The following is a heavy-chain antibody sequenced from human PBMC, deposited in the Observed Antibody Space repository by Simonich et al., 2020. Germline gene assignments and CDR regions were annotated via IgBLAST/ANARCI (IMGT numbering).Heavy chain of an antibody. Sequence: QVQLQQWGAGLLKPSETLSLTCAVYGGSFSGYYWSWIRQPPGKGLEWIGEINHRGNTNYNPSLKSRVTISVDTSKNQFSLKLSSVTAADTAVYYCARGLRVAAAGTAFQHWGQGTLVTVSS. CDR1: GGSFSGYY. CDR3: ARGLRVAAAGTAFQH. CDR2: INHRGNT. J-gene: IGHJ1*01. V-gene: IGHV4-34*01. D-gene: IGHD6-13*01.